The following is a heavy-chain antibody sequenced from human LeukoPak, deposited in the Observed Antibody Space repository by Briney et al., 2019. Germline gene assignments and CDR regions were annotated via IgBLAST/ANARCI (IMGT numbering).Heavy chain of an antibody. CDR3: AKEMATIKAFDY. Sequence: GGSLRLSCAASGFTFSAYSMNWVRQAPGKGLEWVSSISSSSSHIYYADSVKGRFTISRDSAKNSLYLQMSSLRPDDTAVYYCAKEMATIKAFDYWGQGTLVTVSS. CDR1: GFTFSAYS. D-gene: IGHD5-24*01. J-gene: IGHJ4*02. V-gene: IGHV3-21*01. CDR2: ISSSSSHI.